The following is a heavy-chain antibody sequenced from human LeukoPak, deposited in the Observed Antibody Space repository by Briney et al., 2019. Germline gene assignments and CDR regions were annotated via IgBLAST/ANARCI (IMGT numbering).Heavy chain of an antibody. J-gene: IGHJ4*02. V-gene: IGHV3-30*04. CDR3: ATRPSLSTGPRFDY. CDR2: ISHDGSNK. D-gene: IGHD1-14*01. Sequence: GGSLRLSCAASGFTFSIYGMHWVRQAPGKGLEWVAGISHDGSNKYYGDSVKGRFTISRDNSKNTLSLQMNSLRAEDTAVYYCATRPSLSTGPRFDYWGQRTLVTVSS. CDR1: GFTFSIYG.